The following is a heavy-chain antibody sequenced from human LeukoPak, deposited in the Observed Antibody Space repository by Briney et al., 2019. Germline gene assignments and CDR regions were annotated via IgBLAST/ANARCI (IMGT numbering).Heavy chain of an antibody. J-gene: IGHJ1*01. D-gene: IGHD2-2*01. Sequence: PSETLSLTCTVSGGSISSSSYYWGWIRQPPGKGLEWIGSIYYSGSTYYNPSLKSRVTISVDTSKNQFSLKLSSVTAADTAVYYCASRPAAIEYFQHWGQGTLVTVPS. V-gene: IGHV4-39*01. CDR1: GGSISSSSYY. CDR2: IYYSGST. CDR3: ASRPAAIEYFQH.